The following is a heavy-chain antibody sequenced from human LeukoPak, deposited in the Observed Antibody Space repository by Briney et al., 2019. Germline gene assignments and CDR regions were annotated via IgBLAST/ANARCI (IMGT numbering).Heavy chain of an antibody. CDR2: INPKSGGT. J-gene: IGHJ4*02. Sequence: ASVKVSCKASGYSFIDYYMHWVRQAPGQGLEWMGWINPKSGGTNYAQKFQDRVSMTTDTSISTAYMELSRLTSDDTAVYYCAPATMTFDYWGQGTLVTVSS. V-gene: IGHV1-2*02. CDR3: APATMTFDY. CDR1: GYSFIDYY. D-gene: IGHD5-24*01.